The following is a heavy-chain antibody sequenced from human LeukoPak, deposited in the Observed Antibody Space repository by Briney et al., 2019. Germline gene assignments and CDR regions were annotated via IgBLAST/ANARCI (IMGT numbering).Heavy chain of an antibody. Sequence: ASVKVSCKASGYTFTGYYMHWVRQAPGQGLEWMGWINPSGGSTSYAQKFQGRVTMTRDMSTSTVYMELSSLRSEDTAVYYCAILDYSNYYYMDVWGKGTTVTVSS. J-gene: IGHJ6*03. CDR3: AILDYSNYYYMDV. D-gene: IGHD4-11*01. CDR1: GYTFTGYY. V-gene: IGHV1-46*01. CDR2: INPSGGST.